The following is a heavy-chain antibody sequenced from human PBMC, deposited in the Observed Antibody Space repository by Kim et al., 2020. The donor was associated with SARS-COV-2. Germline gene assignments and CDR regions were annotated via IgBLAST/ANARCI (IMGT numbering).Heavy chain of an antibody. CDR3: ARGVGIVVVITTLGDAFDI. CDR2: IIPIFGTA. V-gene: IGHV1-69*13. Sequence: SVKVSCKASGGTFSSYAISWVRQAPGQGLEWMGGIIPIFGTANYAQKFQGRVTITADESTSTAYMELSSLRSEDTAVYYCARGVGIVVVITTLGDAFDIWGQGTMVTVSS. CDR1: GGTFSSYA. D-gene: IGHD3-22*01. J-gene: IGHJ3*02.